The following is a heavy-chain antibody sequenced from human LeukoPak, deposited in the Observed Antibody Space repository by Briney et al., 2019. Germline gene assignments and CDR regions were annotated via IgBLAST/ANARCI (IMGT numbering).Heavy chain of an antibody. CDR3: ARLPYITMVRGVIDY. V-gene: IGHV3-66*02. D-gene: IGHD3-10*01. CDR1: GFTVSSNY. Sequence: PGGSLRLSCAASGFTVSSNYMSWVRQAPGKGLEWVSVIYSGGSTYYADSVKGRFTISRDNSKSTLYLQMNSLRAEDTAVYYCARLPYITMVRGVIDYWGQGTLVTVSS. J-gene: IGHJ4*02. CDR2: IYSGGST.